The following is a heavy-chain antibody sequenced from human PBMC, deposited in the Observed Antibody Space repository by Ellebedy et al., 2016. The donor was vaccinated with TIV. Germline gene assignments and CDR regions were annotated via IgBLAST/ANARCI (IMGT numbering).Heavy chain of an antibody. V-gene: IGHV4-59*01. Sequence: SETLSLTCAVYGGSFSGNYWSWIRQPPGKGLEWIGYIYYSGSTNYNPSLKSRVTTSVDTSKNQFSLKLSSVTAADTAVYYCARDGFVGAFDYWGQGTLVTVSS. CDR2: IYYSGST. D-gene: IGHD1-26*01. J-gene: IGHJ4*02. CDR1: GGSFSGNY. CDR3: ARDGFVGAFDY.